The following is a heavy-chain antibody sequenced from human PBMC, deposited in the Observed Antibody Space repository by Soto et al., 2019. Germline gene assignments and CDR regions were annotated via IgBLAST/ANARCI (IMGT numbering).Heavy chain of an antibody. Sequence: QVQLVQSGAEVKKPGASVRVSCKASGYTSSSYYIHWVRQAPGHGPEWMGMISPRSGGTDYAQKFQGRVTMTRDTSTSTVYMALSSLRSEDTAVYYCTRSIITTAGTDAFDLGGQGTWVTVSS. J-gene: IGHJ3*01. CDR1: GYTSSSYY. CDR3: TRSIITTAGTDAFDL. D-gene: IGHD6-13*01. V-gene: IGHV1-46*03. CDR2: ISPRSGGT.